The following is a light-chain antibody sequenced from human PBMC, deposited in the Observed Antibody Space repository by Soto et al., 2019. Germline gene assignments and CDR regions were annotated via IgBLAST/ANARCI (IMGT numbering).Light chain of an antibody. CDR2: DVS. J-gene: IGLJ1*01. CDR1: SRYVGAYDF. V-gene: IGLV2-14*03. Sequence: QSVLTQPASVSGSPGQSITISCTGTSRYVGAYDFVSWYQQHPGKAPKLMIYDVSNRPSGVSTRFSGSKSGNTASLTISGLQAEDEADYYCGSYTISSSRVFGTGTKVTVL. CDR3: GSYTISSSRV.